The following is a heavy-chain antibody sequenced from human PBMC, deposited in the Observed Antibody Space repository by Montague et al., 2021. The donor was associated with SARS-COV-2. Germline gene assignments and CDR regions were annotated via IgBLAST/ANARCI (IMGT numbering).Heavy chain of an antibody. CDR3: TSGREGNYNVMDV. Sequence: CAISGDSVFSNRATWNWVRPSPSRGLEFLGRTYYRSKWYNDYAVXVRGRVTINPDTSKNQFSLQLNSVTPEDTAIYYCTSGREGNYNVMDVWGQGTTVTVSS. CDR1: GDSVFSNRAT. J-gene: IGHJ6*02. CDR2: TYYRSKWYN. V-gene: IGHV6-1*01. D-gene: IGHD1-1*01.